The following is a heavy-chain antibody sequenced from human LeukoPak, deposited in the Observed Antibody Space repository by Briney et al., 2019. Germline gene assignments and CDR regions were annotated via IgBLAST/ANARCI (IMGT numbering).Heavy chain of an antibody. CDR3: VRRDTGWNYFDY. D-gene: IGHD6-19*01. CDR1: GGSINSHY. Sequence: SETLSLTCAVSGGSINSHYCGWIRQPPGKGLQWIGDIYYTGKNNYNPSLKSRVTISLDTSKDHLPLNLTSVLAADTAIYYCVRRDTGWNYFDYWGQGILVTVSS. CDR2: IYYTGKN. J-gene: IGHJ4*02. V-gene: IGHV4-59*08.